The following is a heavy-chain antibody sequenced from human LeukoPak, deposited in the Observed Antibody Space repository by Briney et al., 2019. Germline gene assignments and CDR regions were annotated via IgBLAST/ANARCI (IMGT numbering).Heavy chain of an antibody. V-gene: IGHV6-1*01. CDR2: TYYRSKWYN. J-gene: IGHJ4*02. CDR3: ARAQAYSGRIFDY. CDR1: GDSVSSNSAA. Sequence: SQTLSLTCAISGDSVSSNSAAWNWIRQSPSGGLEWLGRTYYRSKWYNEYAVSVKSRITINPDTSKNQFSLQLNSVTPEDTALYYCARAQAYSGRIFDYWGQGTLVTVSS. D-gene: IGHD1-26*01.